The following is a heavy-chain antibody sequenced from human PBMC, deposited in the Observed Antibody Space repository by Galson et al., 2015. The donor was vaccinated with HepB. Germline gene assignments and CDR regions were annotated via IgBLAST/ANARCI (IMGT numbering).Heavy chain of an antibody. J-gene: IGHJ6*03. Sequence: SLRLSCAASGFTFSSYWMSWVRQAPGKGLEWVANIKQDGSEKYYVDSVKGRFTISRDNAKNSLYLRMNSLRAEDTAVYYCARDQGHCSSTSCYAGGYYYYYMDVWGKGTTVTVSS. D-gene: IGHD2-2*01. CDR2: IKQDGSEK. CDR1: GFTFSSYW. V-gene: IGHV3-7*01. CDR3: ARDQGHCSSTSCYAGGYYYYYMDV.